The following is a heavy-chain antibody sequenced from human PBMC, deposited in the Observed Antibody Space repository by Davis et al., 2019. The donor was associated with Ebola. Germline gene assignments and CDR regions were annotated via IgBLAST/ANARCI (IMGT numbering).Heavy chain of an antibody. J-gene: IGHJ4*02. V-gene: IGHV5-51*01. CDR1: GHRFTSYW. Sequence: GESLKISCKGSGHRFTSYWIGWVRQMPGKGLEWMGIIYPGDSGTRYSPSFQGQVTISVDKSISTAYLQWNSLEASDTAMYYCARQGGSGWYSPFDYWGQGTLVTVSS. CDR3: ARQGGSGWYSPFDY. D-gene: IGHD6-19*01. CDR2: IYPGDSGT.